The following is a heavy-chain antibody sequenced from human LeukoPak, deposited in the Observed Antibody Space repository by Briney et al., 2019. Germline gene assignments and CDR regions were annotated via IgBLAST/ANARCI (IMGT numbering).Heavy chain of an antibody. V-gene: IGHV3-30*03. CDR2: ISSDGNDK. CDR3: TTKVIRGNSGDDYDD. J-gene: IGHJ4*02. CDR1: GVTFSSYG. D-gene: IGHD5-12*01. Sequence: PGWSLRLSCAASGVTFSSYGMHWVRQAPGKGLEWVALISSDGNDKLYGDSVKGRFTISRDDSKSTLYLQMNSLRAEDTAVYYCTTKVIRGNSGDDYDDWGQGTLVTVSS.